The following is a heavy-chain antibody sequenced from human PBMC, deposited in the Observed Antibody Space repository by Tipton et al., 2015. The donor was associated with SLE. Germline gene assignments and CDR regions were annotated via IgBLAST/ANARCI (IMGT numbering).Heavy chain of an antibody. CDR1: GFTFSSYA. Sequence: SLRLSCAASGFTFSSYAMSWVRQAPGKGLEWVSCISGSGGSTYYADSVKGRFTISRDNSKNTLYLQMNSLRAEDTAVYYCTTHGGVPLSYWGQGTLVTVSS. CDR3: TTHGGVPLSY. D-gene: IGHD3-16*01. V-gene: IGHV3-23*01. J-gene: IGHJ4*02. CDR2: ISGSGGST.